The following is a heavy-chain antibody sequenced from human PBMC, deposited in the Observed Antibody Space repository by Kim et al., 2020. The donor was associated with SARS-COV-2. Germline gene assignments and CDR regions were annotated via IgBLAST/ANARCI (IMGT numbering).Heavy chain of an antibody. D-gene: IGHD3-22*01. Sequence: DSVKGRFTISRDNAKNTLYLQMNSLRAEDTAVYYCARDYYDSSGYRQFDYWGQGTLVTVSS. V-gene: IGHV3-53*01. J-gene: IGHJ4*02. CDR3: ARDYYDSSGYRQFDY.